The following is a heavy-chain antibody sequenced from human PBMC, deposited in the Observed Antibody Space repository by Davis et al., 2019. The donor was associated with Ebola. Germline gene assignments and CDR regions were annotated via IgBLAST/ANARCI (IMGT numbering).Heavy chain of an antibody. CDR1: GFTFSSYA. CDR2: ISYDGSNK. D-gene: IGHD3-10*01. V-gene: IGHV3-30-3*01. CDR3: ARGLLWFGESAFDY. J-gene: IGHJ4*02. Sequence: PGGSLRLSCAASGFTFSSYAMHWVRQAPGKGLEWVAVISYDGSNKYYADSVKGRFTISRDNSKNTLYLQMNSLRAEDTAVYYCARGLLWFGESAFDYWGQGTLVTVSS.